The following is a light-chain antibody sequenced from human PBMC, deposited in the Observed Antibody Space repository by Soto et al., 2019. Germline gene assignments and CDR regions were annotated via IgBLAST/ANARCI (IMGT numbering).Light chain of an antibody. J-gene: IGLJ1*01. CDR3: FSVTTTGTHV. CDR1: SSDIGAYDY. Sequence: QSALTQPASLSGSPGQSITISCTGTSSDIGAYDYVSWFQQHPGKAPKLMISEVNNRPSGVSNRFSGSKSGNTAYLTISGVDVEDDAEYFCFSVTTTGTHVFGTGTKLTVL. V-gene: IGLV2-14*01. CDR2: EVN.